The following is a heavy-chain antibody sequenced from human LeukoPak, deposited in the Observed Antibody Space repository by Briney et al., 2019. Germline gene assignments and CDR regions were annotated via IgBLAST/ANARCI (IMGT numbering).Heavy chain of an antibody. CDR1: GGSISSSNW. V-gene: IGHV4-4*02. J-gene: IGHJ4*02. CDR3: ARGGDHGSGTVHFDY. D-gene: IGHD3-10*01. CDR2: IFHGGST. Sequence: KPSETLSLTCAVSGGSISSSNWWSWVRQPPGKGLEWIGEIFHGGSTNFNPSLKSRVTMSVDRSKNQFSLNLSSVTAADTTVYYCARGGDHGSGTVHFDYWGQGTLVTVSS.